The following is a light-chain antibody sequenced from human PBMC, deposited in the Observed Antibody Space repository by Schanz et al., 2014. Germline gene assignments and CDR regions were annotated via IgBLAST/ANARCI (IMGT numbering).Light chain of an antibody. V-gene: IGLV1-51*01. CDR2: DNN. CDR3: GTWDSSLSAGV. Sequence: QSVLTQPPSVSGAPGQRVTISCTGSSSNIGAGYVVHWYQQLPGTAPKLLIYDNNKRPSGIPDRFSGSKSGTSATLGITGLQTGDEADYYCGTWDSSLSAGVFGGGTKLTVL. J-gene: IGLJ2*01. CDR1: SSNIGAGY.